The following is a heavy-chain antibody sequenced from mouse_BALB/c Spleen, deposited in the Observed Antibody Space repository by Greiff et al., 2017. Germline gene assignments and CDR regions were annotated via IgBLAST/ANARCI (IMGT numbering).Heavy chain of an antibody. J-gene: IGHJ3*01. CDR3: ARGRTGAY. Sequence: QVQLQQSGAELVRPGTSVKVSCKASGYAFTNYLIEWVKQRPGQGLEWIGVINPGSGGTNYNEKFKGKATLTADKSSSTAYMQLSSLTSDDSAVYFCARGRTGAYWGQGTLVTVSA. CDR1: GYAFTNYL. CDR2: INPGSGGT. V-gene: IGHV1-54*01.